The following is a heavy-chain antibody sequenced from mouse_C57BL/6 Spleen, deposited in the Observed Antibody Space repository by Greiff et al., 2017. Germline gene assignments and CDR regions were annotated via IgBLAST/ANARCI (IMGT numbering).Heavy chain of an antibody. Sequence: VQLQQSGPELVKPGASVKMSCKASGYTFTDYYMHWVKQSPGKSLEWIGDINPNNGGTSYNQKFKGKATLTVDKSSSTAYMELRSLTSEDSAVDDCAKYLYYGKSYWCSDFWGTGTPVTVSS. V-gene: IGHV1-26*01. CDR3: AKYLYYGKSYWCSDF. D-gene: IGHD2-1*01. CDR2: INPNNGGT. J-gene: IGHJ1*03. CDR1: GYTFTDYY.